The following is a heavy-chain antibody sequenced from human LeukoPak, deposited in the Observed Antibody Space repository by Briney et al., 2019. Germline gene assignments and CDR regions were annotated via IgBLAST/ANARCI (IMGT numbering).Heavy chain of an antibody. CDR2: INPNSGGT. V-gene: IGHV1-2*06. D-gene: IGHD3-22*01. CDR3: AREPETYYYDSSGYYPFDY. Sequence: ASVKVSCKASGYTFTGYYMHWVRQAPGQGLEWMGRINPNSGGTNYAQKFQGRVTMTRDTSISTAYMELSRLRSDDTAVYYCAREPETYYYDSSGYYPFDYWGQGTLVTVSS. CDR1: GYTFTGYY. J-gene: IGHJ4*02.